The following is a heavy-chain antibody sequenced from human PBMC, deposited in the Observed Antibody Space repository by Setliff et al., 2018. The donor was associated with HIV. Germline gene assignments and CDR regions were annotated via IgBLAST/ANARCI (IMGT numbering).Heavy chain of an antibody. J-gene: IGHJ6*02. D-gene: IGHD2-2*02. CDR1: GGTFSNYG. CDR2: IIPISGTA. V-gene: IGHV1-69*05. Sequence: GASVKVSCKASGGTFSNYGMSWVRQAPGQGLEWMGGIIPISGTANYAQKFQGRVTITTDESTSTAYMELSGLRSEDTAVYYCARSGVPGWGPAAIEGYYYYYGMDVWGQGTTVTVSS. CDR3: ARSGVPGWGPAAIEGYYYYYGMDV.